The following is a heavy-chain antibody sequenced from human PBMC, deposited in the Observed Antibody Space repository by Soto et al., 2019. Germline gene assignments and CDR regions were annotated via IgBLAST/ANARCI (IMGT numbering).Heavy chain of an antibody. CDR2: ISGGGIST. J-gene: IGHJ5*02. CDR3: ARDVISMVRGTNTWFDP. CDR1: GFTFSNYA. Sequence: EVQLLESGGGLVQPGGSLTLSCAASGFTFSNYAMSWVRQAPGKGLEWVSAISGGGISTYYADSVRGRFTISRDNSRNTLYLRMIRLRAEDTAVYYCARDVISMVRGTNTWFDPWGLGTLVTVSS. V-gene: IGHV3-23*01. D-gene: IGHD3-10*01.